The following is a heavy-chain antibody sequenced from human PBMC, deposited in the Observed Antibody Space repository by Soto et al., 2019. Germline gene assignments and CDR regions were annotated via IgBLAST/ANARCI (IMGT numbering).Heavy chain of an antibody. CDR1: GYTFTDYD. J-gene: IGHJ4*02. V-gene: IGHV1-8*02. Sequence: ASVKVSCKTSGYTFTDYDINWVRQAAGQGLEYMGWMSPDSGNTGYSQQFQGRVTMTSNTSTSTAYMELSSLTSEDTAVYYCEVTIGYWGQGTMVTVSS. D-gene: IGHD2-21*02. CDR2: MSPDSGNT. CDR3: EVTIGY.